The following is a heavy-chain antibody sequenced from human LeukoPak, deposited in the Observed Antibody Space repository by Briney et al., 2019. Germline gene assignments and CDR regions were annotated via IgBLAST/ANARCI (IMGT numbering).Heavy chain of an antibody. V-gene: IGHV3-30*02. Sequence: PGGSLRLSCAASGFTFSSYGMHWVRQAPGKGLEWVAFIRYDGSNKYYADSVKGRFTISRDNSKNTLYLQMNSLRAEDTAVYYCAQRGYCSSTSCHSFDYWGQGTLVTVSS. CDR3: AQRGYCSSTSCHSFDY. J-gene: IGHJ4*02. CDR2: IRYDGSNK. CDR1: GFTFSSYG. D-gene: IGHD2-2*01.